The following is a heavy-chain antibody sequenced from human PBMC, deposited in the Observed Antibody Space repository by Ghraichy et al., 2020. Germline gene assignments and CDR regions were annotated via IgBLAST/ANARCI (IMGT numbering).Heavy chain of an antibody. Sequence: ASVKVSCKASGYTFSSYGISWVRQAPGQGLEWMGWISAYNGNTNYAQKLQGRVTMTTDTSTSTAYMELRSLRSDDTALYYCARGSAYTISTGLFDHWGQGTLVTVSS. J-gene: IGHJ4*02. CDR2: ISAYNGNT. CDR3: ARGSAYTISTGLFDH. D-gene: IGHD6-6*01. CDR1: GYTFSSYG. V-gene: IGHV1-18*04.